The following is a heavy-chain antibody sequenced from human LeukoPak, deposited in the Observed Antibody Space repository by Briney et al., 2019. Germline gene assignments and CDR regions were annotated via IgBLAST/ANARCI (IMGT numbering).Heavy chain of an antibody. CDR1: GFSVSGNY. V-gene: IGHV3-53*04. D-gene: IGHD5-18*01. J-gene: IGHJ6*02. CDR2: IYSGGTT. CDR3: AREGGRGYSYGLSHYYYVFDV. Sequence: GGSLRLSCAVSGFSVSGNYMSWVRQAPGKGLECVSVIYSGGTTFYADSVKGRFTISRHTSKNTLYLQMDSLRTEDTAVYYCAREGGRGYSYGLSHYYYVFDVWGQGTTVTVSS.